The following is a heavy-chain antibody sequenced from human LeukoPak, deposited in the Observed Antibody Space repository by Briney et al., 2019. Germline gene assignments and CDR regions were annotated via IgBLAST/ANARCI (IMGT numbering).Heavy chain of an antibody. V-gene: IGHV3-23*01. Sequence: PGGSLRLSCAASGFTFGSYAMSWVRQAPGKGLEWVSAISGSGGSTYYADSVKGRFTISRDNSKNTLYLQMNSLRAEDTAVYYCAKSVYSHRRDHYYHSNSFEWGDYFDYWGQGTLVTVSS. CDR2: ISGSGGST. J-gene: IGHJ4*02. CDR3: AKSVYSHRRDHYYHSNSFEWGDYFDY. CDR1: GFTFGSYA. D-gene: IGHD3-22*01.